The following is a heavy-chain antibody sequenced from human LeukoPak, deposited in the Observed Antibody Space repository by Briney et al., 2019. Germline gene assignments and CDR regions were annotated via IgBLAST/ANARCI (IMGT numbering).Heavy chain of an antibody. CDR3: ASLGAFDI. CDR2: INHSGST. CDR1: GGSFSGYY. J-gene: IGHJ3*02. Sequence: PSETLSLTCAVYGGSFSGYYWSWIRQPPGKGLEWIGEINHSGSTNYNPSLKSRVTMSVDTSKNQFSLKLNSVTAAETAVYYCASLGAFDIRGRGTMVTVSS. V-gene: IGHV4-34*01.